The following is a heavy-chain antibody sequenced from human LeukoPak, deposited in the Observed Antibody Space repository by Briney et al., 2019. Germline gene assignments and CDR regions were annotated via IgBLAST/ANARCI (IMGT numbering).Heavy chain of an antibody. V-gene: IGHV3-21*01. CDR2: ISSTTSYI. D-gene: IGHD2-21*02. CDR1: GFTFSSFT. Sequence: GGSLRLSCAASGFTFSSFTMNWVRQAPGKGLEWVSSISSTTSYIYYADSVKGRFTISRDNAKNSLYLQMNILRAEDTAVYYCTRGVSYRMEVTASDFDFWGQGTLVTVSS. CDR3: TRGVSYRMEVTASDFDF. J-gene: IGHJ4*02.